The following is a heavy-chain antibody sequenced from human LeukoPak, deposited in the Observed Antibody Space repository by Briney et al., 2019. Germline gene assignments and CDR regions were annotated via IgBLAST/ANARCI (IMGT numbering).Heavy chain of an antibody. J-gene: IGHJ3*02. Sequence: PSETLSLTCNVSGGSISSGGYYWSWIRQHPGKGLEWIGYIYYTGATYYNPSLKSRVTISVDTSKNQFSLKLSSVTAADTAVYYCAKGPIAVAGTGAFDIWGQGTVVTVSS. D-gene: IGHD6-19*01. CDR2: IYYTGAT. V-gene: IGHV4-31*03. CDR3: AKGPIAVAGTGAFDI. CDR1: GGSISSGGYY.